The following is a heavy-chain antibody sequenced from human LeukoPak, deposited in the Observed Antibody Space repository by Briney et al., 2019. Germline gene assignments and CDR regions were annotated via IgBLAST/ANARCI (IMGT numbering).Heavy chain of an antibody. D-gene: IGHD6-19*01. CDR1: GFTFSSYG. V-gene: IGHV3-48*02. CDR3: ARDPISSGYYFDY. CDR2: ISSWSSTI. Sequence: GGSLRLSCAASGFTFSSYGMHWVRQAPGKGLERVSYISSWSSTISYADSVKGRFTISRDNARNSLYLQMNSLRDEDTAVYYCARDPISSGYYFDYWGQGTLVTVSS. J-gene: IGHJ4*02.